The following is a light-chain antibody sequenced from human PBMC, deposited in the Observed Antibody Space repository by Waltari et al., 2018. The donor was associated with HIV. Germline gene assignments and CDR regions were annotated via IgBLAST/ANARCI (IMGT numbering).Light chain of an antibody. V-gene: IGLV1-47*01. J-gene: IGLJ3*02. Sequence: QSALTQPPSTSGTPGQTVTIPCSGNSSNIGENYLSWYQQLPGTAPKLLIYRNSQRPSGVRDRFSGSKSGTSASLAINDLRSEDEAEYHCAAWDDSLSGWVFGGGTNLTVL. CDR2: RNS. CDR3: AAWDDSLSGWV. CDR1: SSNIGENY.